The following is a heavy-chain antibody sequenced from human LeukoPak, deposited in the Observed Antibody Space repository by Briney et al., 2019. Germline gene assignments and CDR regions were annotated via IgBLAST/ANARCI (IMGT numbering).Heavy chain of an antibody. V-gene: IGHV3-7*01. CDR1: GFTFSSYW. CDR2: IKQDGSEK. CDR3: AREGYSYYYYYMDV. J-gene: IGHJ6*03. D-gene: IGHD1-1*01. Sequence: GGSLRLSCAASGFTFSSYWMSWVRQAPGKGLEWVANIKQDGSEKYYVGSVKGRFTIPRDDAKNSLYLQMNSLRAEDTAVYYCAREGYSYYYYYMDVWGKGTTVTVSS.